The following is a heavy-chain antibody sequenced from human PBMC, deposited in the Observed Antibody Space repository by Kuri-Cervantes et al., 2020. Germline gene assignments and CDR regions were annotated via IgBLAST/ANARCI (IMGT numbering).Heavy chain of an antibody. CDR3: AGSSGYYFDY. CDR2: IYTTGST. D-gene: IGHD3-22*01. Sequence: SETLSLTRTVSGGSINSDTYYWNWIRQPAGKELEWIGRIYTTGSTNYNPSLKSRVTISVDTSKNQFSLKLSSVTAADTAVYYCAGSSGYYFDYWGQGTLVTVSS. CDR1: GGSINSDTYY. J-gene: IGHJ4*02. V-gene: IGHV4-61*02.